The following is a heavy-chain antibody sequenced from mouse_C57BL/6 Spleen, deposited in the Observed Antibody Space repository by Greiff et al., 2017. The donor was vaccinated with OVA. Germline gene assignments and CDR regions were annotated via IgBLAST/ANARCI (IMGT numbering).Heavy chain of an antibody. D-gene: IGHD2-4*01. CDR2: INPSNGGT. Sequence: VQLQQPGTELVKPGASVKLSCKASGYTFTSYWMHWVKQRPGQGLEWIGNINPSNGGTNYNEKFKSKYTLTVDKSSSTVYMQLSSLTSEDSAVYYCARWGYDYPFDYWGQGTTLTVSS. CDR3: ARWGYDYPFDY. V-gene: IGHV1-53*01. J-gene: IGHJ2*01. CDR1: GYTFTSYW.